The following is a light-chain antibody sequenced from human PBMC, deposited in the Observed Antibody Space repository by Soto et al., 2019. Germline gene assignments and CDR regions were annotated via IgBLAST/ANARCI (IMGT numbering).Light chain of an antibody. Sequence: EIVLTQSPATLSLSPWERATLSCGASQSVSSSHLAWYQQKPGLAPRLLIYDASSRATGIPDRFSGSGSGTGFTLTIGRLEPEGFAVYYCQEYGSSPWTFGRGPKVEIK. CDR1: QSVSSSH. V-gene: IGKV3D-20*01. J-gene: IGKJ1*01. CDR3: QEYGSSPWT. CDR2: DAS.